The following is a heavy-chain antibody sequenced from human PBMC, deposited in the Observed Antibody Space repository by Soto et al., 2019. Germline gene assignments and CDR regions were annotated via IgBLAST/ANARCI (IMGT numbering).Heavy chain of an antibody. D-gene: IGHD7-27*01. CDR3: ARQPSNWGSPTYYFDY. J-gene: IGHJ4*02. CDR1: GGSISSYY. CDR2: IYYSGST. V-gene: IGHV4-59*08. Sequence: SETLSLTCTVSGGSISSYYWSWIRQPPGKGLEWIGYIYYSGSTNYNPSIKSRVTISVDTSKNQFSLKLSFVTAADTAVYYCARQPSNWGSPTYYFDYWGQGTLVTVSS.